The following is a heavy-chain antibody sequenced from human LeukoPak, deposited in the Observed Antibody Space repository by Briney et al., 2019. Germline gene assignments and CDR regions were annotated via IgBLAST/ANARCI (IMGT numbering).Heavy chain of an antibody. CDR2: IYYSGST. Sequence: SETLSLTCTVSGGSISSYYWSWIRQPPGKGLEWIGYIYYSGSTNYNPSLKSRVTISVDTSKNQFSLKLSSVTAADTAVYYCARAPDIVVVPAATQMDWFDPWGQGTLVTVSS. CDR1: GGSISSYY. V-gene: IGHV4-59*12. CDR3: ARAPDIVVVPAATQMDWFDP. D-gene: IGHD2-2*01. J-gene: IGHJ5*02.